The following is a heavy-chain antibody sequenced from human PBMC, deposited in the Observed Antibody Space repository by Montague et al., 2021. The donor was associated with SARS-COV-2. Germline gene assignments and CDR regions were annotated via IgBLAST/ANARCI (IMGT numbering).Heavy chain of an antibody. V-gene: IGHV4-34*01. Sequence: SETLSLTCAVYGGSFSGYYWSWIRQPPGKGLEWIGEINDSGSTYYNPSLKSRVTISVDTSKNQFSLKLSSVTAADTAVYYCARGRAARSITLLGVGNPAIRYYYYMDVWGKGTTVTVSS. CDR3: ARGRAARSITLLGVGNPAIRYYYYMDV. CDR2: INDSGST. D-gene: IGHD3-3*01. CDR1: GGSFSGYY. J-gene: IGHJ6*03.